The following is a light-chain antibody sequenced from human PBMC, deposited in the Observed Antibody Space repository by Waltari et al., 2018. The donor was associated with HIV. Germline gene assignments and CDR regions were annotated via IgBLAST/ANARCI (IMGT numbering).Light chain of an antibody. CDR3: QRYDSETDPS. CDR2: KAS. J-gene: IGKJ2*01. CDR1: ETIRGW. Sequence: DLRMTQSPSTLPASVGDRVTIPCRASETIRGWLAWYQQKPGKAPKLLIQKASTLESGVPPRFSGSGSGTEYTLTISSVQPDDFATYYCQRYDSETDPSFGQGTKLEIK. V-gene: IGKV1-5*03.